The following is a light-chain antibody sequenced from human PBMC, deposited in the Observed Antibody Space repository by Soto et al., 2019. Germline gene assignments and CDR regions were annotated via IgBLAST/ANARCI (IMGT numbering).Light chain of an antibody. CDR3: SSYTSSNTYV. CDR2: EVS. J-gene: IGLJ1*01. Sequence: QSALTHPASVSGSPGQSITISCTGTSSDVGGYNYVSWYQQHPGKAPKLMIYEVSNRPSGISNRFSGSKSGNTASLTISGLQPEDEADYYCSSYTSSNTYVFGTGTKVTVL. V-gene: IGLV2-14*01. CDR1: SSDVGGYNY.